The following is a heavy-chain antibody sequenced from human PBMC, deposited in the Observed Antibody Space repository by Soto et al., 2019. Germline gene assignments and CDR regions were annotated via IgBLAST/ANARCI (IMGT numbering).Heavy chain of an antibody. CDR2: LSGSEDST. CDR1: GFTFSSYA. V-gene: IGHV3-23*01. Sequence: EVQLLESGGGLVQPGEAVGLSSAASGFTFSSYAMSWVRQAPGKGGEWVAVLSGSEDSTYYDDSVKGRFTMSRDNSKNTLYLKMNSLRAEDTAVYYCAKGSSSSTFDYWGQGALVTVSS. J-gene: IGHJ4*02. CDR3: AKGSSSSTFDY. D-gene: IGHD6-6*01.